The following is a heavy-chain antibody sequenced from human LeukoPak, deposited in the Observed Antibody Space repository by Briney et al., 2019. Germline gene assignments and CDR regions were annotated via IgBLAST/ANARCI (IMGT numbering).Heavy chain of an antibody. V-gene: IGHV1-18*04. J-gene: IGHJ4*02. CDR2: TSAYNGNT. CDR1: GYTFTSYG. D-gene: IGHD2-2*01. CDR3: ARDIVVVPAAMLFDY. Sequence: GASVKVSCKASGYTFTSYGISWVRQAPGQGLEWMGWTSAYNGNTNYAQKLQGRVTMTTDTSTSTAYMELRSLRSDDTAVYYCARDIVVVPAAMLFDYWGQGTLVTVSS.